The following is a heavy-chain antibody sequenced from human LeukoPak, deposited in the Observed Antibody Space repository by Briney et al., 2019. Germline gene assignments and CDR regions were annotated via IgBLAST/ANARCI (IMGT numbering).Heavy chain of an antibody. D-gene: IGHD3-22*01. J-gene: IGHJ6*02. CDR1: GFTFSSYG. CDR3: AKDQFSAYYYDSSGYYTHYYYGMDV. CDR2: ISYDGSNK. Sequence: PGRSLRLSCAASGFTFSSYGMHWVRQAPGKGLEWVAVISYDGSNKYYADSVKGRFTISRDNSKNTLYPQMNSLRAEDTAVYYCAKDQFSAYYYDSSGYYTHYYYGMDVWGQGTTVTVSS. V-gene: IGHV3-30*18.